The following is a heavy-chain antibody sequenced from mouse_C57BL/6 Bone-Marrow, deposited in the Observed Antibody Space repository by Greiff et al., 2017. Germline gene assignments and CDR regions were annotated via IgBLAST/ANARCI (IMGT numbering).Heavy chain of an antibody. CDR1: GFNIKDDY. CDR3: TLYGNYGGFFDY. Sequence: EVQLQQSGAELVRPGASVKLSCTASGFNIKDDYMHWVKQRPEQGLEWIGWIDPENGDTESASKFQGKATITADTSSNTAYLQLSSLTSEDTAVYYCTLYGNYGGFFDYWGQGTTLTVSS. V-gene: IGHV14-4*01. D-gene: IGHD2-1*01. CDR2: IDPENGDT. J-gene: IGHJ2*01.